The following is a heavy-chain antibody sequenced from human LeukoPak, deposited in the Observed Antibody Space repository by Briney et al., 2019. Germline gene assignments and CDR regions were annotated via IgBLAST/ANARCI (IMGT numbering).Heavy chain of an antibody. V-gene: IGHV3-30*04. CDR2: ISYDGSDK. J-gene: IGHJ4*02. D-gene: IGHD1-26*01. CDR1: GFTFSSYA. CDR3: AKDRYSGSYLQTGPCAH. Sequence: PGGSLRLSCAASGFTFSSYAMYWVRQAPGKGLEWVAVISYDGSDKFYADSVKGRFTISRDSSKNTLYLQMNSLRPEDTAVYYCAKDRYSGSYLQTGPCAHWGQGTLVTVSS.